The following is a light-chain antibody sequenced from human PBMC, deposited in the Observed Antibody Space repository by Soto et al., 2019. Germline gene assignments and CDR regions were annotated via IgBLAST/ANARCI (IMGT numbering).Light chain of an antibody. V-gene: IGKV3-15*01. CDR3: QQYNNPIT. J-gene: IGKJ5*01. CDR2: GAY. CDR1: QSVSSK. Sequence: EIGMAQSPATLSVSPGERATLSCRASQSVSSKLAWYQQKPGQAPRLLIYGAYNRATGIPARFSGSGSETDFTLTISSLQSEDFGIYYCQQYNNPITFGQGTRLEI.